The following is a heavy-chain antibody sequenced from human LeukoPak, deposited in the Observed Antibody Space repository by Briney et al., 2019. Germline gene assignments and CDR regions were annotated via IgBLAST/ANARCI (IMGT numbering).Heavy chain of an antibody. CDR1: GGTFSSYA. CDR2: IIPILGIA. D-gene: IGHD3-22*01. CDR3: ARDSRPYYDSRGGWFDP. V-gene: IGHV1-69*04. Sequence: EASVKVSCKASGGTFSSYAISWVRQAPGQGLGWMGRIIPILGIANYAQKFQGRVTITADKSTSTAYMELSSLRSEDTAVYYCARDSRPYYDSRGGWFDPWGQGTLVTVSS. J-gene: IGHJ5*02.